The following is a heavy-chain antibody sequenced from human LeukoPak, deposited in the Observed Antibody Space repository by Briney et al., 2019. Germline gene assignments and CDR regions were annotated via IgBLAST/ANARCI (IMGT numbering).Heavy chain of an antibody. CDR3: VREGYESSGYYLDA. D-gene: IGHD3-22*01. Sequence: SVTLSLPCTVSGGSLNGYYWSGLREPPGKGREGFGCNACSGSTEDNPSLKSRVTMSIDTTKNQISLELDSVTVADTAVYYCVREGYESSGYYLDAWGQRTLVTVSS. V-gene: IGHV4-59*01. CDR2: NACSGST. CDR1: GGSLNGYY. J-gene: IGHJ4*02.